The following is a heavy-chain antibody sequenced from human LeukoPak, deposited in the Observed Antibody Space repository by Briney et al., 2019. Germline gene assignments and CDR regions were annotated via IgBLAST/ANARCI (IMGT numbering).Heavy chain of an antibody. V-gene: IGHV3-23*01. J-gene: IGHJ4*02. CDR3: AKHSVSYGDSRPDS. CDR2: ISDSGGRT. CDR1: GFTFSSYW. Sequence: GGSLRLSCAASGFTFSSYWMSWVRQAPGKGLEWVSGISDSGGRTYYADSVKGRFTISRDNSKNTLYLQMNSLRAEDTAVYYCAKHSVSYGDSRPDSWGQGTLVTVSS. D-gene: IGHD2-21*02.